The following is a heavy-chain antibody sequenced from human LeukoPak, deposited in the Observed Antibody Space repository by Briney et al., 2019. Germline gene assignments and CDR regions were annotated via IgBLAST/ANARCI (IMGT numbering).Heavy chain of an antibody. CDR1: GFRFSSYS. Sequence: GGSLRLSCAASGFRFSSYSMNWVRQAPGKGLEWVSYISSSSSTIYYADPVKGRFTISRDNAKNSLYLQMNRLRAEDTAVYYCARGDGSDAFDIWGQGTVVTVSS. D-gene: IGHD5-24*01. CDR2: ISSSSSTI. J-gene: IGHJ3*02. CDR3: ARGDGSDAFDI. V-gene: IGHV3-48*01.